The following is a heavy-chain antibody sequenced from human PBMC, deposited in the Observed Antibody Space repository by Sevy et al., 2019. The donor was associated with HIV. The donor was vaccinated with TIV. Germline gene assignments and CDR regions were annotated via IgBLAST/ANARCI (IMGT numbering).Heavy chain of an antibody. J-gene: IGHJ4*02. V-gene: IGHV3-23*01. CDR2: ISSSGGST. CDR3: AKDLYGGSFDY. D-gene: IGHD2-15*01. Sequence: GGSLRLSCAASGFTFSTYAMSWVRQAPGKGLEWVSAISSSGGSTYYADSVKGRFTFSRDNSKGTLYLHMNSLRAEDTAIYYCAKDLYGGSFDYWGQGTLVTVSS. CDR1: GFTFSTYA.